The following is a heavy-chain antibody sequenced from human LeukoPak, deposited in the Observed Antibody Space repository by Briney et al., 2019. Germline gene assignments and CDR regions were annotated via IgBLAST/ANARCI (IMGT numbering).Heavy chain of an antibody. V-gene: IGHV4-39*01. J-gene: IGHJ4*02. D-gene: IGHD1-26*01. CDR2: IYYSGST. CDR1: GGSISSSSYY. Sequence: SETLSLTCTVSGGSISSSSYYWGWIRQPPGKGLEWIGSIYYSGSTYYNPSLKSRVTISVDTTKNQFSLKLSSVTAADTAVYYCARREGGSYYGDFDYWGQGTLVTVSS. CDR3: ARREGGSYYGDFDY.